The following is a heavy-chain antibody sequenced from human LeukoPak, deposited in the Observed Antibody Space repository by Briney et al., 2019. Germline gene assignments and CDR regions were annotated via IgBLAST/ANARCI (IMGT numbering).Heavy chain of an antibody. CDR3: ARGRLNYYDYVWGSYRFHYFDY. Sequence: PSETLSLTCAVYGGSSSGYYWSWIRQPPGKGLEWIGEINHSGSTNYNPSLKSRVTISVDTSKNQFSLKLSSVTAADTAVYYCARGRLNYYDYVWGSYRFHYFDYWGQGTLVTVST. CDR1: GGSSSGYY. V-gene: IGHV4-34*01. D-gene: IGHD3-16*02. CDR2: INHSGST. J-gene: IGHJ4*02.